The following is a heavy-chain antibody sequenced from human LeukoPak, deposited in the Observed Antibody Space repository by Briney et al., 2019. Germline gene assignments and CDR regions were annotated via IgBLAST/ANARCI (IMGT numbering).Heavy chain of an antibody. CDR3: ATGWNDGYYYYGMDV. J-gene: IGHJ6*04. CDR2: FDPEDGET. V-gene: IGHV1-24*01. CDR1: GYTFTSYG. D-gene: IGHD1-1*01. Sequence: ASVKVSCKASGYTFTSYGISWVRQAPGQGLEWMGCFDPEDGETIYAQKFQGRVTMTEDTSTDTAYMELSSLRSEDTAVYYCATGWNDGYYYYGMDVWGKGTTVTVSS.